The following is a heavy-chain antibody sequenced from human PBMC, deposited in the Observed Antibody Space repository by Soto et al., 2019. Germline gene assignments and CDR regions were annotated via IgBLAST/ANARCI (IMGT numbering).Heavy chain of an antibody. D-gene: IGHD2-21*02. CDR3: ARAGYCGPGCYYYFDY. V-gene: IGHV3-7*01. CDR2: IKPDGSAT. CDR1: GFTFGSYW. J-gene: IGHJ4*02. Sequence: LRLSCAVSGFTFGSYWMNWVRLIPGKGLEWVAYIKPDGSATYYVDSVKGRFAISRDNAKNSLYLQMNSLRVEDTSVYYCARAGYCGPGCYYYFDYWGQGTLVTVSS.